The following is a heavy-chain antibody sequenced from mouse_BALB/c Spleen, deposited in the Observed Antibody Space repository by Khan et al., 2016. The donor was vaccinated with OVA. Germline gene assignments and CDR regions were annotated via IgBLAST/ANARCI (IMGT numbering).Heavy chain of an antibody. D-gene: IGHD2-14*01. J-gene: IGHJ4*01. CDR2: ISCYNGGT. CDR3: ARGNRGYGYAMDF. CDR1: GYSFTGYY. V-gene: IGHV1S34*01. Sequence: LVKTGTSVKISCKASGYSFTGYYIHWVKQSHGQSLEWIGYISCYNGGTGYNQKFKGKATFTADTSSSTAYMRFNSLTSDDSAVYYCARGNRGYGYAMDFWGQRTSVTVSS.